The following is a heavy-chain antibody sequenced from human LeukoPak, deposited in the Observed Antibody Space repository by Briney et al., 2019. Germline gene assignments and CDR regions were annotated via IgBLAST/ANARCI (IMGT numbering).Heavy chain of an antibody. V-gene: IGHV3-21*01. J-gene: IGHJ3*02. CDR1: GFTFSRYW. CDR2: ISRSSAYI. Sequence: GGSLRLSCAASGFTFSRYWMSWVRQAPGKGLEWVSSISRSSAYIYYADSVKGRFTISRDNAKNSLHLQMNSLRAEDTAVYYCASFPPYMVRTDAFDIWGQGTMVTVSS. CDR3: ASFPPYMVRTDAFDI. D-gene: IGHD3-10*01.